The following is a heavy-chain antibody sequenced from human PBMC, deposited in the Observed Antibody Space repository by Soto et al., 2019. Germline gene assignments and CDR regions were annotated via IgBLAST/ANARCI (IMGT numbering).Heavy chain of an antibody. Sequence: PGGSLRLSCAASGFTFSSYSMNWVRQAPGKGLEWVSSISSSSSYIYYADSVKGRFTISRDNAKNSLYLQMNSLRAEDTAVYYCARDLGTPVKIFDYWGQGTLVTVSS. CDR3: ARDLGTPVKIFDY. D-gene: IGHD4-4*01. CDR2: ISSSSSYI. CDR1: GFTFSSYS. J-gene: IGHJ4*02. V-gene: IGHV3-21*01.